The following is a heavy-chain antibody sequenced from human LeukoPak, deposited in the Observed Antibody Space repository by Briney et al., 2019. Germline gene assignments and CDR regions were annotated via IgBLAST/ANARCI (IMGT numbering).Heavy chain of an antibody. J-gene: IGHJ5*02. D-gene: IGHD3-10*01. CDR1: GYTFTSYD. V-gene: IGHV1-8*01. CDR2: MNPNSGNT. CDR3: ARGVERYYYGSGSYYPDWFDP. Sequence: ASVKVSCKASGYTFTSYDINWVRQATGQGLEWMGWMNPNSGNTGYAQKFQGRVTMTRNTSISTAYMELSSLRSEDTAVYYCARGVERYYYGSGSYYPDWFDPWGQGTLVTVSS.